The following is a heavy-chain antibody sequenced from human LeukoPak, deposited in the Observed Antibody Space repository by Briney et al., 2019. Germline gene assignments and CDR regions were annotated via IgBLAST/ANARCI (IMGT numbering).Heavy chain of an antibody. Sequence: GGSLRLSCAASGFTFSSYWMHWVRQAPGKGLVWVSRINSDGSSTSYADSVKGRFTISRDNAKNTLYLQVNSLRAEDTAVYYCARVSSGWYYFDYWGQGTLVTVSS. CDR3: ARVSSGWYYFDY. D-gene: IGHD6-19*01. CDR1: GFTFSSYW. V-gene: IGHV3-74*01. CDR2: INSDGSST. J-gene: IGHJ4*02.